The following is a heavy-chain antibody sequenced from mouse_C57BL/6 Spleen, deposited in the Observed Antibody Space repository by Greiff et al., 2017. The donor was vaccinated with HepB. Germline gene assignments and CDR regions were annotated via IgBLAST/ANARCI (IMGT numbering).Heavy chain of an antibody. CDR1: GFTFTDYY. CDR3: ARYYYGSSFDY. CDR2: IRNKANGYTT. J-gene: IGHJ2*01. Sequence: VMLVESGGGLVQPGGSLSLSCAASGFTFTDYYMSWVRQPPGKALEWLGFIRNKANGYTTEYSASVKGRFTISRDNSQSILYLQMNALRAEDSATYYCARYYYGSSFDYWGQGTTLTVSS. D-gene: IGHD1-1*01. V-gene: IGHV7-3*01.